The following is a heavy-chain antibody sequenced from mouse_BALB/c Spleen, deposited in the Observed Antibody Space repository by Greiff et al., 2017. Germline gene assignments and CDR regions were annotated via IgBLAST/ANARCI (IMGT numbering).Heavy chain of an antibody. Sequence: QVQLQQPGAELVKPGASVKLSCKASGYTFTSYWMHWVKQRPGQGLEWIGEINPSNGRTNYNEKFKSKATLTVDKSSSTAYMQLSSLTSEDSAVYYCARLGITTATGDYWGQGTTLTVSS. CDR3: ARLGITTATGDY. J-gene: IGHJ2*01. D-gene: IGHD1-2*01. CDR2: INPSNGRT. V-gene: IGHV1S81*02. CDR1: GYTFTSYW.